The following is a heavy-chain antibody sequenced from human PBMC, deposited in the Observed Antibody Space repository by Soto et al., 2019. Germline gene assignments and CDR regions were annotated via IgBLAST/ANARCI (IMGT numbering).Heavy chain of an antibody. J-gene: IGHJ4*02. CDR3: ARALEQLVLYDY. V-gene: IGHV4-31*03. D-gene: IGHD6-13*01. CDR1: GGSISSGGYY. Sequence: PSDTLSLTCTVSGGSISSGGYYWSWIRQHPGKGLEWIGYIYYSGSTYYNPSLKSRVTISVDTSKNQFSLKLSSVTAADTAVYYCARALEQLVLYDYWGQGTLVTVSS. CDR2: IYYSGST.